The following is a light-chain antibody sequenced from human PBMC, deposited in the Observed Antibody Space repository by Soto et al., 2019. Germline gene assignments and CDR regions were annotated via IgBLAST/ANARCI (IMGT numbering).Light chain of an antibody. V-gene: IGKV3-20*01. CDR2: DAS. Sequence: EIVMTHSPATLSVSPWEIATLSCRASQSVSSSYLAWYQQKPGQAPRLLFYDASIRATGIPDRFSGSGSGTDFSLTISRLEPEDFAVYYCHQYASSPWTFGQGTKVDIK. CDR1: QSVSSSY. J-gene: IGKJ1*01. CDR3: HQYASSPWT.